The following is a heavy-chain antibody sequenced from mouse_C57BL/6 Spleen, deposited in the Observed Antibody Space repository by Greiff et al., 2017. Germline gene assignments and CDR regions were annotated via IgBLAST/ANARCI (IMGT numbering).Heavy chain of an antibody. CDR1: GYTFTSYW. CDR3: ASRQLRLGYAMDY. D-gene: IGHD3-2*02. Sequence: QVQLQQPGAELVMPGASVKLSCKASGYTFTSYWMHWVKQRPGQGLEWIGEIDPSDSYTNYNQKFKGKSTLTVDKSSSTAYMQLSSLTSEDSAVYYCASRQLRLGYAMDYWGQGTSVTVSS. J-gene: IGHJ4*01. CDR2: IDPSDSYT. V-gene: IGHV1-69*01.